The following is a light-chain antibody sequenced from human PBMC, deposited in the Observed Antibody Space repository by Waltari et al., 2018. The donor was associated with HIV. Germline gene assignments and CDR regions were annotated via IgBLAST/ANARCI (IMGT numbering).Light chain of an antibody. J-gene: IGLJ2*01. Sequence: SSELTQDPAVSVALGQTVRITCQGDSLRSYYASWYQQKPGQAPVLVIYGKNTRPSGIPARFSASSSGTTASLTIGGAQAEDEADYYCNSRDTSGNHQVFGGGTTLTVL. CDR1: SLRSYY. CDR3: NSRDTSGNHQV. V-gene: IGLV3-19*01. CDR2: GKN.